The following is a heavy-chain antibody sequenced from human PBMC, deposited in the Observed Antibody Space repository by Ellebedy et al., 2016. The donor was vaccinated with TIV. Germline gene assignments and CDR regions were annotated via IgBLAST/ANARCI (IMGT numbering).Heavy chain of an antibody. CDR2: ISAYNGNT. Sequence: AASVKVSCKASGGTFSSYAISWVRQAPGQGLEWMGWISAYNGNTNYAQKLQGRVTMTTDTSTSTAYMELRSLRSDDTAVYYCARETRVLVPAASPDYWGQGTLVTVSS. D-gene: IGHD2-2*01. J-gene: IGHJ4*02. V-gene: IGHV1-18*01. CDR1: GGTFSSYA. CDR3: ARETRVLVPAASPDY.